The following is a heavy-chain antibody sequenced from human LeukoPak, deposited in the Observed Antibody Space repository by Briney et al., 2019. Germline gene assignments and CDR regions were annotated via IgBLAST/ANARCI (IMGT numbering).Heavy chain of an antibody. D-gene: IGHD6-19*01. CDR1: GGSVSSGTYY. Sequence: SETLSLTCTVSGGSVSSGTYYWSWIRQPAGKGLEWIGRIYTSGSTTYNPSLKSRVTIPVDTSKNQFSLKLSSVTAADTAVYYCARGPIAVAGIIIYYFDYWGQGTLVTVSS. CDR3: ARGPIAVAGIIIYYFDY. V-gene: IGHV4-61*02. CDR2: IYTSGST. J-gene: IGHJ4*02.